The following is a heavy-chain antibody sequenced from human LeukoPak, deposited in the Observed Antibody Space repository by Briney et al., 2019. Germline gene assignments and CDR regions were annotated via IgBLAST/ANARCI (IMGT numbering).Heavy chain of an antibody. J-gene: IGHJ5*02. D-gene: IGHD6-19*01. CDR1: GFTFTSFG. CDR2: ISAYNGNT. CDR3: ATDRGYSSGWYNWFDP. V-gene: IGHV1-18*01. Sequence: ASVKVSCKASGFTFTSFGFSWVRQAPGQGLEWMGWISAYNGNTNYAQSLQGRVTMTTDASTSTVYMELRSLRSDDTAVYYCATDRGYSSGWYNWFDPWGQGTLVTVSS.